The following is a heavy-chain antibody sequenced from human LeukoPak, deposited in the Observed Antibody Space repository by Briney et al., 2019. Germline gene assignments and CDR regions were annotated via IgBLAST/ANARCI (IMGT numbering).Heavy chain of an antibody. CDR2: IYYSGST. V-gene: IGHV4-39*07. CDR1: GGSISSSSYY. J-gene: IGHJ5*02. Sequence: SETLSLTCTVSGGSISSSSYYWGWIRQPPGKGLEWIGSIYYSGSTYYNPSLKSRVTISVDTSKNQFSLKLRSVTAADTAVYYCARDKMVTAPNWFDPWGQGTLVTVSS. D-gene: IGHD2-21*02. CDR3: ARDKMVTAPNWFDP.